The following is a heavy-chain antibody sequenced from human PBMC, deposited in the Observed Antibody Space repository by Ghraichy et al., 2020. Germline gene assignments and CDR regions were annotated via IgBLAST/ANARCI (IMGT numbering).Heavy chain of an antibody. CDR1: GFTFSSYA. Sequence: GGSLRLSCAGSGFTFSSYAMRWVRQAPGKGLEWVSGISGSGGNTHYADSVKGRITVSRDNSKHTLYLQMNSLRAEETALYYCAKDATYDFWSGYSAYGMDDCEPVTSVTVSS. V-gene: IGHV3-23*01. CDR2: ISGSGGNT. J-gene: IGHJ6*01. CDR3: AKDATYDFWSGYSAYGMDD. D-gene: IGHD3-3*01.